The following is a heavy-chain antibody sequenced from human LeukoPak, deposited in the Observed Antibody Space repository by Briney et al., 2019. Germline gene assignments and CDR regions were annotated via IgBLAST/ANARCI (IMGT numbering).Heavy chain of an antibody. D-gene: IGHD5-12*01. CDR3: ARERAFYSGYEMSESRDAFDI. V-gene: IGHV1-2*02. CDR2: INPNSGGT. CDR1: GYTFTGYY. Sequence: ASVKVSRKASGYTFTGYYMHWVRQAPGQGLEWMGWINPNSGGTNYAQKFKGRVTMTRDTSISTAYMELSRLRSDDTAVYYCARERAFYSGYEMSESRDAFDIWGQGTMVTVSS. J-gene: IGHJ3*02.